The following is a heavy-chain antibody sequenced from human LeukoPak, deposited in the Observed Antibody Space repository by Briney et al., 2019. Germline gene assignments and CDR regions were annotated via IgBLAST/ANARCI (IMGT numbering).Heavy chain of an antibody. V-gene: IGHV4-4*07. CDR2: IYTSGNT. J-gene: IGHJ6*03. CDR3: AEGGGSYRNYLDV. D-gene: IGHD3-16*02. CDR1: GGSISTFY. Sequence: SETLSLTCTVSGGSISTFYWSWIRQPAGKGLEWIGRIYTSGNTNYNPSLKSRVTMSVDTSKNQFSLKVTSVTAADTAVYYCAEGGGSYRNYLDVWGKGTTVTISS.